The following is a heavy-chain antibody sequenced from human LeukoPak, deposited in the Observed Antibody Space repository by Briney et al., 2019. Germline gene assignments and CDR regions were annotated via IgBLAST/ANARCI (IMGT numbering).Heavy chain of an antibody. J-gene: IGHJ4*02. CDR2: ISYDGSNK. D-gene: IGHD3-22*01. CDR3: AREPYYYDSSGYLSY. Sequence: PGRSLRLSCAASGFTFSSYAMHWVRQAPGKGLEWVAVISYDGSNKYYADSVKGRFTISRDNSKNTLYLQMNSLRAEDTAVYYCAREPYYYDSSGYLSYWGQGTLVTVSS. CDR1: GFTFSSYA. V-gene: IGHV3-30-3*01.